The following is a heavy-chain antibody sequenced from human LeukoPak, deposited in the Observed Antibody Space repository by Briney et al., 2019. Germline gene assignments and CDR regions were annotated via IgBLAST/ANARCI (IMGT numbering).Heavy chain of an antibody. V-gene: IGHV3-23*01. D-gene: IGHD6-19*01. CDR2: ISGSGADT. CDR3: AKDFSRALISGWRFDY. CDR1: GFTFSSYA. J-gene: IGHJ4*02. Sequence: PGRSLRLSCAASGFTFSSYAMTWVRQAPGKGLEWVSAISGSGADTYYTDSVRGRFSISRDNSKNTLYLQMNSLTAEDTAVYYCAKDFSRALISGWRFDYWGQGTLVTVSS.